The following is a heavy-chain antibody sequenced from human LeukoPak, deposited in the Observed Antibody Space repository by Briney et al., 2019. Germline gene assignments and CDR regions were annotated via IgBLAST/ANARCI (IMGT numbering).Heavy chain of an antibody. D-gene: IGHD6-13*01. CDR1: GFPLSSYA. Sequence: PGGSLRLSCAASGFPLSSYAMSWVRQVPGKGLEWVSATSSSDDGTYHADSVRGRFTIYRDNAKNTLYLQMNSLRAEDTAVYYCARVGPYSSSWSLVDYWGQGTLVTVSS. CDR3: ARVGPYSSSWSLVDY. J-gene: IGHJ4*02. CDR2: TSSSDDGT. V-gene: IGHV3-23*01.